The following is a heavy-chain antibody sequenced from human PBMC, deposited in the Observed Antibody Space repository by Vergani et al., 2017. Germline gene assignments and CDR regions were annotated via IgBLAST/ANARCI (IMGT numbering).Heavy chain of an antibody. D-gene: IGHD2-2*02. V-gene: IGHV3-11*04. CDR2: ISPGSSTV. CDR1: GFKSSDHY. CDR3: AMNPAISTTRHYYAMDV. J-gene: IGHJ6*02. Sequence: LEESGGGSVKPGGSLRLSCAASGFKSSDHYMSWIRQAPGKGLEWVSHISPGSSTVSYTDSVTGRFTVSRYNGNNSLTLDMTSLRVEDTAVYYFAMNPAISTTRHYYAMDVWGQGTTVTVSS.